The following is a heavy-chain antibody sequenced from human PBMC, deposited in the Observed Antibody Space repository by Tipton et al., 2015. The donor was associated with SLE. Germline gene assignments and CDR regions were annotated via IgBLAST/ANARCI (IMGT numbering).Heavy chain of an antibody. CDR2: IERDDDT. D-gene: IGHD2-8*01. CDR1: GFSFSNYG. V-gene: IGHV3-NL1*01. J-gene: IGHJ6*02. CDR3: MTSSMAWDYYYGMDV. Sequence: SLRLSCAASGFSFSNYGMHWVRLAPGKGLEWVSIIERDDDTYYADSVKGRFSISRDNSKNTVILQMNSLRAEDTAVYYCMTSSMAWDYYYGMDVWGQGTTVTVSS.